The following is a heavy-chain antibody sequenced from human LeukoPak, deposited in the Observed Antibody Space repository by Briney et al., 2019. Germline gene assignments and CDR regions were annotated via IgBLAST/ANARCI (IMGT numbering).Heavy chain of an antibody. CDR3: ASPRTEQQLAQFDY. D-gene: IGHD6-13*01. Sequence: PGGSLRLSCAASGFTFSDFYMSWIRQAPGKGLEWVAYISSSADTLYYADSVKGRFTVSSDNAKNSLYLEMNSPRAQDTAVYHCASPRTEQQLAQFDYWGQGPLVPVSS. CDR2: ISSSADTL. CDR1: GFTFSDFY. V-gene: IGHV3-11*01. J-gene: IGHJ4*02.